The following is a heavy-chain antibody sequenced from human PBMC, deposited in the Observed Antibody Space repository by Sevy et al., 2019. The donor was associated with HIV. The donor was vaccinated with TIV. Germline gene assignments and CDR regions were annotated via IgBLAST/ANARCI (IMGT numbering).Heavy chain of an antibody. CDR3: AKDFGPYGDYEYFQH. CDR1: GFMFSSYG. CDR2: ISYDGSNK. J-gene: IGHJ1*01. V-gene: IGHV3-30*18. D-gene: IGHD4-17*01. Sequence: GGSLRLSCAASGFMFSSYGVHWVRQAPGKGLEWVTVISYDGSNKYYADSVKGRFTVSRDNSKNTLYLQMNSLRAEDTAVYYCAKDFGPYGDYEYFQHWGQGTLVTVSS.